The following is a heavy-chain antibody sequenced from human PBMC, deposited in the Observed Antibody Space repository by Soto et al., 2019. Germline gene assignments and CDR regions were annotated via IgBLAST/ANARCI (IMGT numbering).Heavy chain of an antibody. CDR2: ISAYNGNT. D-gene: IGHD2-2*01. J-gene: IGHJ6*02. CDR3: ARPKRYCSSTSCQTGYYYGMYV. CDR1: GYTFTSYC. V-gene: IGHV1-18*01. Sequence: ASVKVSCKASGYTFTSYCISWVRQAPGQGLEWMGWISAYNGNTNYAQKLQGRVTMTTDTSTSTAYMELSSLRSEDTAVYYCARPKRYCSSTSCQTGYYYGMYVWGQGTTVTVSS.